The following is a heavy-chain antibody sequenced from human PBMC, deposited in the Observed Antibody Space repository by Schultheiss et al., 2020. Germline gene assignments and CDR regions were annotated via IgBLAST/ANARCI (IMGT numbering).Heavy chain of an antibody. CDR1: GGTFSSYT. Sequence: SVKVSCKASGGTFSSYTISWVRQAPGQGLEWMGRIIPIFGTANYAQKFQGRVTITADESTSTAYMELSRLRSDDTAVYYCARFSQTYSSGSQGFDYWGQGTLVTVSA. J-gene: IGHJ4*02. CDR3: ARFSQTYSSGSQGFDY. CDR2: IIPIFGTA. D-gene: IGHD6-19*01. V-gene: IGHV1-69*13.